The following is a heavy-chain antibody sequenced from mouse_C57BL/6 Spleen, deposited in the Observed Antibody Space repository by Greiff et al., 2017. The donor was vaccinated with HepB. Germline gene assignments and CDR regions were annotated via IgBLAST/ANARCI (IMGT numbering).Heavy chain of an antibody. V-gene: IGHV1-80*01. CDR2: IYPGDGDT. J-gene: IGHJ4*01. CDR1: GYAFSSYW. CDR3: ATLWLRRAMDY. Sequence: QVHVKQSGAELVKPGASVKISCKASGYAFSSYWMNWVKQRPGKGLEWIGQIYPGDGDTNYNGKFKGKATLTADKSSSTAYMQLSSLTSEDSAVYFCATLWLRRAMDYWGQGTSVTVSS. D-gene: IGHD2-2*01.